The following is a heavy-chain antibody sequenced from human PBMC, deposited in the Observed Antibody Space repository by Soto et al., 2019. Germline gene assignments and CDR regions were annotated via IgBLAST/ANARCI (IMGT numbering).Heavy chain of an antibody. D-gene: IGHD5-12*01. V-gene: IGHV4-30-2*01. CDR3: AAGGGLPRYY. Sequence: QLQLQESGSGLVKPSQTLSLTCAVSGGSISSGGYSWSWIRQPPGKGLEWIGYIYHSGSTYYNPSHKRRVTISVDMSKNQFSLKLSSVTAADTAVYYCAAGGGLPRYYWGQGTLVTVSS. CDR1: GGSISSGGYS. CDR2: IYHSGST. J-gene: IGHJ4*02.